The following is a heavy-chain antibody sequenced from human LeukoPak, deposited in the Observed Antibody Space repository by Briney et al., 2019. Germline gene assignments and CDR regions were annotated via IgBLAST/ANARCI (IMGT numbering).Heavy chain of an antibody. J-gene: IGHJ4*02. CDR3: ARDAFFFGYSYVDY. CDR2: TYYRSKWYN. CDR1: GDSVSSSSAA. V-gene: IGHV6-1*01. Sequence: SQTLSLTCAISGDSVSSSSAAWNWIRQSPSRGLKWLGRTYYRSKWYNDYAVSVKSRITINPDTSKNQFSLQLNSVTPEDTAVYYCARDAFFFGYSYVDYWGQGTLVTVSS. D-gene: IGHD5-18*01.